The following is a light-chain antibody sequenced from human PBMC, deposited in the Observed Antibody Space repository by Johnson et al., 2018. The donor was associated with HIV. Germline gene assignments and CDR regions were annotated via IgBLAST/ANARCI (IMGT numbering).Light chain of an antibody. CDR2: EDN. CDR3: GTWDSSLSAGGYV. V-gene: IGLV1-51*02. J-gene: IGLJ1*01. Sequence: QSMLTQPPSVSAAPGQKVTISCSGSSSNIENNYVSWYQQLPGTAPKLLIYEDNRRPSGIPDRFSGSKSGTSATLGITGLQTGDEADYYCGTWDSSLSAGGYVFGTGTKVTVL. CDR1: SSNIENNY.